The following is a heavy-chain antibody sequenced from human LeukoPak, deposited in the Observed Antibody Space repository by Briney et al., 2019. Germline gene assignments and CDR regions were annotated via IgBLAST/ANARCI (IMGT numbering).Heavy chain of an antibody. CDR2: ISAYNGNT. CDR3: ARVGQWLVRGAFDI. CDR1: GYTFTSYG. Sequence: ASVKVSCKASGYTFTSYGISWVRQAPGQGLEWMGWISAYNGNTNYAQKLQGRVTMTADTSTSTAYMELRSLRSDDTAVYYCARVGQWLVRGAFDIWGQGTMVTVSS. V-gene: IGHV1-18*04. J-gene: IGHJ3*02. D-gene: IGHD6-19*01.